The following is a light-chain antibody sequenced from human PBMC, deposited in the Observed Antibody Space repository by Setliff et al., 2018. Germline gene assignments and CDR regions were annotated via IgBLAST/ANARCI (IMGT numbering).Light chain of an antibody. J-gene: IGLJ1*01. CDR2: DVS. Sequence: QSVLTQPASVSGSPGQSIAVSCTGSGSDVGAYKFVSWYQQRPGKAHRLMIYDVSNRPSGVSDRFSGSKTGNTASLTISGLQAEDEADYYCCSYTGTSTPYVFGTGTRSPS. V-gene: IGLV2-14*01. CDR3: CSYTGTSTPYV. CDR1: GSDVGAYKF.